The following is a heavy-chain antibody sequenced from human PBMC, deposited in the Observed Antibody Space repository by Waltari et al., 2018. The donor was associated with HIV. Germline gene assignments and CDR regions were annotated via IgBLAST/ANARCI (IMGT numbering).Heavy chain of an antibody. Sequence: EVQLVESGGGLVQPGRSLRLSCAASGFSFGDYSMSWGRQAPRKGLDGVGFIRSKTYGGTTEYAASVKGRFTISRDDSKSIAYLQMNSLKTEDTAVYYCTKAVAGFYYFDYWGQGTQVTVSS. CDR2: IRSKTYGGTT. CDR1: GFSFGDYS. CDR3: TKAVAGFYYFDY. D-gene: IGHD6-19*01. V-gene: IGHV3-49*04. J-gene: IGHJ4*02.